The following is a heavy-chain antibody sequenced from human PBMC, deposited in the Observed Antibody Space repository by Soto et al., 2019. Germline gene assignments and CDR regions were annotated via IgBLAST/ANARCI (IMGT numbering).Heavy chain of an antibody. Sequence: GGSLRLSCAASGFTFDDYAMHWVRQAPGKGLEWVSLISGDGGSTYYADSVKGRFTISRDNNNNSLYLQMNSLRAEDTAFYCYALIPGCSDGIGAFDIWGQGTMVTVSS. D-gene: IGHD1-20*01. CDR3: ALIPGCSDGIGAFDI. V-gene: IGHV3-43*02. CDR1: GFTFDDYA. J-gene: IGHJ3*02. CDR2: ISGDGGST.